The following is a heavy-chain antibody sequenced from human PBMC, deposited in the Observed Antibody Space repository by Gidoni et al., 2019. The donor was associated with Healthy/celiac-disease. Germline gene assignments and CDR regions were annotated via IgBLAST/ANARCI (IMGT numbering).Heavy chain of an antibody. D-gene: IGHD2-2*02. J-gene: IGHJ4*02. CDR1: GGSFSGSY. V-gene: IGHV4-34*01. CDR2: INHSGST. CDR3: ARRYCSSTSCYTGYYFDY. Sequence: QVQLQQWGAGLLKPSETLSLTCAVYGGSFSGSYWSWIRQPPGKGLEWIGEINHSGSTNYNPSLKSRVTISVDTSKNQFSLKLSSVTAADTAVYYCARRYCSSTSCYTGYYFDYWGQGTLVTVSS.